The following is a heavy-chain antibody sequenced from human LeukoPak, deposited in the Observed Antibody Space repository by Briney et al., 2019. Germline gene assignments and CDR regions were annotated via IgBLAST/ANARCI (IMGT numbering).Heavy chain of an antibody. Sequence: PGGSLRLSCAASGFTFSSFAMSWVRQAPGKGLEWVGRIKSKTDGGTTDYAAPVKGRFTISRDDSINTLYLQMNSLKTEDTAVYYCTTELLWFGEPYDYWGQGTLVTVSS. J-gene: IGHJ4*02. CDR1: GFTFSSFA. V-gene: IGHV3-15*01. CDR3: TTELLWFGEPYDY. CDR2: IKSKTDGGTT. D-gene: IGHD3-10*01.